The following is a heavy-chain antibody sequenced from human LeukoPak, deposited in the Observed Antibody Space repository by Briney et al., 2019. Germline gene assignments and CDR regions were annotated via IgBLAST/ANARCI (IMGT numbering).Heavy chain of an antibody. CDR2: ISGSGGST. CDR3: AKLSVAIGSVTVPPGAFDI. CDR1: GFTFSSYA. D-gene: IGHD5-18*01. Sequence: PGGSLRLSCAASGFTFSSYAMSWVRQAPGKGLEWVSAISGSGGSTYYADSVKGRFTISRDNSKNTLYLQMNSLRAEDTAVYYCAKLSVAIGSVTVPPGAFDIWGQGTMVTVSS. J-gene: IGHJ3*02. V-gene: IGHV3-23*01.